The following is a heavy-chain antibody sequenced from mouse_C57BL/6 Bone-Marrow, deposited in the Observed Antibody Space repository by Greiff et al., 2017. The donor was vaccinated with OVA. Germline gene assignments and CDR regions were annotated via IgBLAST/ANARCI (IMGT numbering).Heavy chain of an antibody. CDR2: IYPGDGDT. D-gene: IGHD3-2*02. J-gene: IGHJ3*01. V-gene: IGHV1-80*01. CDR3: ARTAQATAWFAY. CDR1: GYAFSSYW. Sequence: VKLVESGAELVKPGASVKISCKASGYAFSSYWMNWVKQRPGKGLEWIGQIYPGDGDTNYNGKFKGKATLTADKSSSTAYMQLSSLTSEDSAVYVCARTAQATAWFAYWGKGTLVTVSA.